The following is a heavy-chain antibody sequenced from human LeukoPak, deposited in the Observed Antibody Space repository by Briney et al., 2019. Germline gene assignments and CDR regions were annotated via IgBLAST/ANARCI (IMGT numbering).Heavy chain of an antibody. CDR1: GGSISSHY. CDR2: IYYSAST. Sequence: SETLSLTCTVSGGSISSHYWSWIRQPPGKGLEWIGYIYYSASTNYNPSLKSRVTISVDTSKNQFSLKLSSVTAADTAVYYCAGILSGSYGYWGQGTLVTVSS. J-gene: IGHJ4*02. V-gene: IGHV4-59*08. CDR3: AGILSGSYGY. D-gene: IGHD1-26*01.